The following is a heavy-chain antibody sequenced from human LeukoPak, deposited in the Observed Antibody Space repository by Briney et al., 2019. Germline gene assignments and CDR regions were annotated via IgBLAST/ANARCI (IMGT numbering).Heavy chain of an antibody. CDR3: ARGVAAAGTTLDY. Sequence: GGSLRLSCAASGFTVSSSYMTWVRQAPGKGLEWVSVIYSGGTTYCADSVKGRFTISRDNSKNTLYLQMNSLRAEDTAVYYCARGVAAAGTTLDYWGQGTLVTVSS. V-gene: IGHV3-66*01. CDR1: GFTVSSSY. D-gene: IGHD6-13*01. CDR2: IYSGGTT. J-gene: IGHJ4*02.